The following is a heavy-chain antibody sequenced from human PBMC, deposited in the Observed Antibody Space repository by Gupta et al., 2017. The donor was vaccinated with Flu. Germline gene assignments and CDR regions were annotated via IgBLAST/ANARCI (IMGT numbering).Heavy chain of an antibody. D-gene: IGHD3-9*01. J-gene: IGHJ5*02. V-gene: IGHV3-23*01. Sequence: KGLEWVSAISGSGGSTYYADSVKGRFTISRDNSKNTLYLQMNSLRAEDTAVYYCAKIVAGYDILTGYFWFDPWGQGTLVTVSS. CDR2: ISGSGGST. CDR3: AKIVAGYDILTGYFWFDP.